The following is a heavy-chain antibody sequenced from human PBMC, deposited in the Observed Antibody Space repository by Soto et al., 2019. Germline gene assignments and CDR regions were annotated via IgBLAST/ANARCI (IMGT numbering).Heavy chain of an antibody. CDR1: GFSLSTSGVG. CDR3: AHSLLEWLFFDY. D-gene: IGHD3-3*01. J-gene: IGHJ4*02. CDR2: IYWDDDK. V-gene: IGHV2-5*02. Sequence: QITLKESGPTLVKPTQTLTLTCTFSGFSLSTSGVGVGWIRQPPGKALEWLALIYWDDDKRYSPSLKSRLTITNDTSKSQVVLTMTNMDPVDTASYYCAHSLLEWLFFDYWGQGTLVTVSS.